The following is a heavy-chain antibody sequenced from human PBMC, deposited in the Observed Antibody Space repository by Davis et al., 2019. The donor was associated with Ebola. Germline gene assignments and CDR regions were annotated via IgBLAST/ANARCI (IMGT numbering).Heavy chain of an antibody. CDR3: ARVYYDILTGYTPFDY. CDR2: IYYSRSN. D-gene: IGHD3-9*01. Sequence: MPSETLSLTCTVSGGSISSYYWSWIRQPPGKGLAWLGYIYYSRSNNYNPSLTSRVTITVDTSKNQFSLKLSSVTAADTAVYYCARVYYDILTGYTPFDYWGQGTLVTVSS. V-gene: IGHV4-59*12. CDR1: GGSISSYY. J-gene: IGHJ4*02.